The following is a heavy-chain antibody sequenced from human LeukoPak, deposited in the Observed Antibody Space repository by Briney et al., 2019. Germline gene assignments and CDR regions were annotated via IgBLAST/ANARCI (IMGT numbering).Heavy chain of an antibody. V-gene: IGHV3-33*03. Sequence: PGRSLRLSCTASGFTFSSYGMHWVRQAPGKELEWVAVIWFDGSNKYYADSVKGRLTISRDNSKSTLYLQMNSLRAEDTAVYYCAKAVAATGHYYFGMDVWGQGTTVTVSS. CDR3: AKAVAATGHYYFGMDV. J-gene: IGHJ6*02. CDR2: IWFDGSNK. CDR1: GFTFSSYG. D-gene: IGHD6-19*01.